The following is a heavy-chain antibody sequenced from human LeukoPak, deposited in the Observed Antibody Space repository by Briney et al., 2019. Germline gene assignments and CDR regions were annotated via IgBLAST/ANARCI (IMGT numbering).Heavy chain of an antibody. Sequence: ASVKVSCKTSGYTFTRFGVSWVRQAPGQGLEWMGWISGYNGQTEYAQKFQGRVTMTTDTSTTTAYMELRSLKPNDTAVYYCARGETYRKLDYWGQGTLVTVSS. CDR3: ARGETYRKLDY. CDR1: GYTFTRFG. V-gene: IGHV1-18*01. D-gene: IGHD3-16*01. CDR2: ISGYNGQT. J-gene: IGHJ4*02.